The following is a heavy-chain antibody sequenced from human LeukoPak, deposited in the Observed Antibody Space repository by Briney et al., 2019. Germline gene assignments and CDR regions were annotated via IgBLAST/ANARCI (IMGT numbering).Heavy chain of an antibody. D-gene: IGHD3-16*02. CDR1: GFTVSSNY. J-gene: IGHJ4*02. V-gene: IGHV3-53*01. CDR3: ARAGRIYVWGSYRFPSYFDY. Sequence: GRSLRLSCAASGFTVSSNYMSWVRQAPGKGLEWVSVIYSGGSTYYADSVKGRFTISRDNSKNTLYLQMNSLRAEDTAVYYCARAGRIYVWGSYRFPSYFDYWGQGTLVTVSS. CDR2: IYSGGST.